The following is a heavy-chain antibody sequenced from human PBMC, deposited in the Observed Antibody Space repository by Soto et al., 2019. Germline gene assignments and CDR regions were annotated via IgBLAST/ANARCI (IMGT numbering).Heavy chain of an antibody. D-gene: IGHD3-22*01. V-gene: IGHV4-34*01. CDR3: ARVATYYYDSSGYYYPFDY. J-gene: IGHJ4*02. Sequence: QVQLQQWGAGLLKPSETLSLTCAVYGGSFSGYYWSWIRQPPGKGLEWIGEINHSGSTNYNPSLKRRVTISVDTSKNQFSLKLSSVTAADTAVYYCARVATYYYDSSGYYYPFDYWGQGTLVTVSA. CDR1: GGSFSGYY. CDR2: INHSGST.